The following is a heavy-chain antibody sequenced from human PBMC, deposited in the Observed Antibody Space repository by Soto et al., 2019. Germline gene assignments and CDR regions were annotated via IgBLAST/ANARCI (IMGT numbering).Heavy chain of an antibody. CDR1: GGTFSSYA. J-gene: IGHJ6*02. V-gene: IGHV1-69*13. CDR2: IIPIFGTA. Sequence: ASVKVSCKASGGTFSSYAISWVRQAPGQGLEWMGGIIPIFGTANYAQKFQGRVTITADESTSTAYMELSSLRSEDTAVYYCASRSQSRDDYYYYYGMDVWGQGTTVTVSS. D-gene: IGHD6-13*01. CDR3: ASRSQSRDDYYYYYGMDV.